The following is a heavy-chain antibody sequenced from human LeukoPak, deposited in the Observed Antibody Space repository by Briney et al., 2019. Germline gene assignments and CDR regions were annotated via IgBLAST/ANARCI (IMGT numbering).Heavy chain of an antibody. CDR3: ARDPRGPTTYDSNGRDSLDY. V-gene: IGHV3-23*01. D-gene: IGHD3-22*01. J-gene: IGHJ4*02. CDR2: ISGSGGST. CDR1: GFTFSSYA. Sequence: GGSLRLSCAASGFTFSSYAMSWVRQAPGKGLEWVSAISGSGGSTYYADSMKGRFTISRDNSKNTLYLQMNSLRAEDTAVYYCARDPRGPTTYDSNGRDSLDYWGQGTLVTVSS.